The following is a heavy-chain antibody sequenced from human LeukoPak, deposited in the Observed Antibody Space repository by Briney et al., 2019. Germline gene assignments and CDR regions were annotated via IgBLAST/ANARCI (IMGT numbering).Heavy chain of an antibody. V-gene: IGHV3-48*03. Sequence: GGSLRLSCAAFGFTFSSYEMNWVRQAPGKGLEWVSYISSSGSTIYYADSVKGRFTTSRDNAKNSLYLQLNSLRAEDTAVYYCARGYSSSYYYFDYWGQGTLVTVSS. J-gene: IGHJ4*02. CDR2: ISSSGSTI. CDR1: GFTFSSYE. D-gene: IGHD6-13*01. CDR3: ARGYSSSYYYFDY.